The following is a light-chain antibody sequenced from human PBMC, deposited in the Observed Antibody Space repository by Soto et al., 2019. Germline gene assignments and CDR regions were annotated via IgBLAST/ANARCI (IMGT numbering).Light chain of an antibody. Sequence: QSVLTQPASVSGSPGQSITISCTGTSSDVGSYNLVSWYQQHPGKAPKLMIYEGSKRPSGVSNRFSGSKSGNTASLTISGLQAEDEADYYCCSYVGSSTLVFGTGTKLTVL. V-gene: IGLV2-23*01. CDR2: EGS. CDR1: SSDVGSYNL. J-gene: IGLJ1*01. CDR3: CSYVGSSTLV.